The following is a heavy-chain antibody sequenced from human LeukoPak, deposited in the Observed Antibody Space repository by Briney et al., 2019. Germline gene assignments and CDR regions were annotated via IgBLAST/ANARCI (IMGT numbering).Heavy chain of an antibody. J-gene: IGHJ4*02. CDR2: ISSSGSTI. CDR1: GFTFSSYE. Sequence: PGGSLRLSCAASGFTFSSYEMNWVRQAPGKGLEWVSYISSSGSTIYYADSVKGRFTISRDNAKNSLYLQMNSLRSDDTAVYYCARDYRWSSGCGYWGQGTLVTVSS. CDR3: ARDYRWSSGCGY. V-gene: IGHV3-48*03. D-gene: IGHD6-19*01.